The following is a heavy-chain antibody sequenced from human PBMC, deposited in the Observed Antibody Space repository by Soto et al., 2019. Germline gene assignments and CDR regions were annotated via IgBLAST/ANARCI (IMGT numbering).Heavy chain of an antibody. V-gene: IGHV3-48*03. CDR1: GFTFSSYE. J-gene: IGHJ4*02. D-gene: IGHD3-10*01. CDR3: ARDADYYGSGSPLDY. CDR2: ISSSGSTI. Sequence: GGSLRLSCAASGFTFSSYEMNWVRQAPGKGLEWVSYISSSGSTIYYADSVKGRFTISRDNAENSLYLQMNSLRAEDTAVYYCARDADYYGSGSPLDYWGQGTLVTVSS.